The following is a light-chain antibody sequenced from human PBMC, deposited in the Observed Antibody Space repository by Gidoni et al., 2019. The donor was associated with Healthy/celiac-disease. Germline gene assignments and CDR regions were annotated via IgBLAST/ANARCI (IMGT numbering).Light chain of an antibody. CDR2: AAS. J-gene: IGKJ4*01. CDR1: QSISSY. V-gene: IGKV1-39*01. Sequence: DMQMTQSPSSLSASVGDRVTITCRASQSISSYLHWYQQKPGKAPKLLIYAASSLQSGVPSRFRGSGSVTDFTLPISSLQPEDFATYYCQQSYSTPLTFGGGTKVEIK. CDR3: QQSYSTPLT.